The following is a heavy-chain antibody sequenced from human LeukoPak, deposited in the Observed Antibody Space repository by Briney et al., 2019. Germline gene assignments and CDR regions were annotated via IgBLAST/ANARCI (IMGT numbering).Heavy chain of an antibody. D-gene: IGHD3-10*01. V-gene: IGHV1-2*02. J-gene: IGHJ4*02. CDR2: INPNSGGT. Sequence: ASVKVSCKASGYTFTGYYMHWVRQAPGQGLGWMGWINPNSGGTNYAQKFQGRVTMTRDTSISTAYMELSRLRSDDTAVYYCASGLLWFGESMEGFDYWGQGTLVTVSS. CDR1: GYTFTGYY. CDR3: ASGLLWFGESMEGFDY.